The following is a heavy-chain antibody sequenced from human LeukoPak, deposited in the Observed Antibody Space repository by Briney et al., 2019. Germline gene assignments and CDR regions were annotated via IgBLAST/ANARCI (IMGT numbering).Heavy chain of an antibody. J-gene: IGHJ4*02. V-gene: IGHV1-18*01. CDR3: ARAHIRYDSSGNYLWDY. D-gene: IGHD3-22*01. Sequence: ASVKVSCKASGYTFTSYGISWLRQAPGQGLEWMGWSSAYNGNTNYAQKLQGRVTMTTDTSTSTAYMVLRSLRSDDTAVYYCARAHIRYDSSGNYLWDYLGQGTLVTVSS. CDR2: SSAYNGNT. CDR1: GYTFTSYG.